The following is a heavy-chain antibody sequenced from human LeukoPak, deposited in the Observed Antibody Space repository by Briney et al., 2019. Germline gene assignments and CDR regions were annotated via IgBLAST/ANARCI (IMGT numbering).Heavy chain of an antibody. CDR1: GYTFTSYG. Sequence: ASVKVSCKASGYTFTSYGISWVRQAPGQGLEWMGWISAYNGNTNYAQKLQGGVTMTTDTSTSTAYMELRSLRSDDTAVYYCAREGRPYYGSGTTSAFDYWGQGTLVTVSS. D-gene: IGHD3-10*01. V-gene: IGHV1-18*01. CDR2: ISAYNGNT. CDR3: AREGRPYYGSGTTSAFDY. J-gene: IGHJ4*02.